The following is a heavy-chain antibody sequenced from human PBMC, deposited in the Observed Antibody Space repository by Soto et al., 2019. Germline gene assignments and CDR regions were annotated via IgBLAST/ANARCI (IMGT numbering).Heavy chain of an antibody. V-gene: IGHV3-15*01. CDR3: TTAPVAGPGPWYFDL. J-gene: IGHJ2*01. CDR1: GFTLSRSA. D-gene: IGHD6-19*01. Sequence: LRLSCAASGFTLSRSAMTWVRLAPGKGLGWVGRIKHKSDGGTADYAAPVKGRFTISRDDSKNTLYLQMNSLKTDDTAVYYCTTAPVAGPGPWYFDLWGRGTLVTAPQ. CDR2: IKHKSDGGTA.